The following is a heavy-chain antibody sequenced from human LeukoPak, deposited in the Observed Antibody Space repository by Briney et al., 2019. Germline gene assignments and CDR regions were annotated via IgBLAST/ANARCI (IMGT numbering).Heavy chain of an antibody. CDR2: IYTSGSA. CDR1: GFTFSSYG. V-gene: IGHV4-4*09. Sequence: GSLRLSCAASGFTFSSYGMHWVRQAPGKGLEWIGYIYTSGSANYNPSLKSRVTISVDTSKNQFTLRLSSVTAADTAVYYCARLFRGYYYDSSGYSYYFDYWGQGTLVTVSS. D-gene: IGHD3-22*01. J-gene: IGHJ4*02. CDR3: ARLFRGYYYDSSGYSYYFDY.